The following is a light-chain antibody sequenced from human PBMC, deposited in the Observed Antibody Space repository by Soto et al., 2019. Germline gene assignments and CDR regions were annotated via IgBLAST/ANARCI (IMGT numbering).Light chain of an antibody. CDR1: SSNIGAGYD. J-gene: IGLJ3*02. V-gene: IGLV1-40*01. CDR3: QSYDYSLSGFWV. Sequence: QSVLTQSPSVSGAPGQGVTISCTGSSSNIGAGYDVHWYQHLPGTAPRLLIYGNNNRPSGVPDRFSGSRSGTSASLAITGLQAEDEADYYCQSYDYSLSGFWVFGGGTKLTVL. CDR2: GNN.